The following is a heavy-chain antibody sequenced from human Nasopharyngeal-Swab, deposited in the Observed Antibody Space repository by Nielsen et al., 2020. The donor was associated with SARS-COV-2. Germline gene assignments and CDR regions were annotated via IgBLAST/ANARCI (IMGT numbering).Heavy chain of an antibody. CDR2: IYYSGST. CDR3: ARARNYGDYTGTYYYYGMDV. Sequence: SETLSLTCTVSGGSISSSSYYWGWIRQPPGKGLEWIGSIYYSGSTYYNPSLKSRVTISVDTSKNQFSLKLSSVTAADTAVYYCARARNYGDYTGTYYYYGMDVWGQGTLVTVSS. D-gene: IGHD4-17*01. J-gene: IGHJ6*02. V-gene: IGHV4-39*07. CDR1: GGSISSSSYY.